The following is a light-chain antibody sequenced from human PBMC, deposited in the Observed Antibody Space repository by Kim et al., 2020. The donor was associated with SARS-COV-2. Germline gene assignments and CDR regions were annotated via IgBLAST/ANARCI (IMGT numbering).Light chain of an antibody. Sequence: KATLNCKSSQTVLYNSNKKNYLAWYQQKPGQAPKLLIYWASIRESGVSDRFSGSGSETDFTLTISSLQAEDVAVYYCQQYYSTPPSFGQGTKLEI. CDR3: QQYYSTPPS. V-gene: IGKV4-1*01. CDR1: QTVLYNSNKKNY. CDR2: WAS. J-gene: IGKJ2*03.